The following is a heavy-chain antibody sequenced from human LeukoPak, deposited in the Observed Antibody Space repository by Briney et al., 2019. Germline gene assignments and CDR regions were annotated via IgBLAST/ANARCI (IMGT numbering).Heavy chain of an antibody. Sequence: GASVKVSCKASGGTLSSYAISWVRQAPGQGLEWMGRIIPILGIANYAQKFQGRVTITADKSTSTAYMELSSLRSEDTAVYYCAREVYSYGPPDYYYYYYMDVWGKGTTVTVSS. V-gene: IGHV1-69*04. CDR3: AREVYSYGPPDYYYYYYMDV. CDR1: GGTLSSYA. D-gene: IGHD5-18*01. J-gene: IGHJ6*03. CDR2: IIPILGIA.